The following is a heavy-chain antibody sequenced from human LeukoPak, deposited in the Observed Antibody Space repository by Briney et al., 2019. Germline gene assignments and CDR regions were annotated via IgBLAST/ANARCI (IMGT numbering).Heavy chain of an antibody. CDR3: ARIHPSFYDSSGYYT. J-gene: IGHJ4*02. CDR2: IYYSGST. V-gene: IGHV4-39*07. Sequence: SETLSLTCTVSGGSISSSSYYWGWIRQPPGKGLEWIGSIYYSGSTYYNPSLKSRVTISVGTSKNQFSLKLSSVTAADTAVYYCARIHPSFYDSSGYYTWGQGTLVTVSS. D-gene: IGHD3-22*01. CDR1: GGSISSSSYY.